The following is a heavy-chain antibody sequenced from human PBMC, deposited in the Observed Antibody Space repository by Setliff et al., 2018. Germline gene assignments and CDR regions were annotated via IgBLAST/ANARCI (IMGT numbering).Heavy chain of an antibody. V-gene: IGHV1-3*01. CDR1: GYTFTSYG. Sequence: GASVKVSCKASGYTFTSYGVHWVRQAPGQRLEWMGWINAANGNTKYSQKFQGRVTIKRDTSASTVYMELSSLQYEDTAVYYCANAEVVVAPWGQGTLVTVSS. J-gene: IGHJ4*02. CDR3: ANAEVVVAP. CDR2: INAANGNT. D-gene: IGHD2-15*01.